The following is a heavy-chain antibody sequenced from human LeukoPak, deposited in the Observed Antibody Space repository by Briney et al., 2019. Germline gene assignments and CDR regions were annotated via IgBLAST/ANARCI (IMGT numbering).Heavy chain of an antibody. CDR1: GFTVSSNY. CDR3: AREDRYGDPSG. J-gene: IGHJ4*02. V-gene: IGHV3-53*01. D-gene: IGHD4-17*01. Sequence: GGSLRLSCAASGFTVSSNYMSWVRQAPGKGLEWVSVIYSGGSTYYADSVKGRFTISRDNSKNTLYLQMNSLRAEDTAVYYCAREDRYGDPSGWGQGTLVTVSS. CDR2: IYSGGST.